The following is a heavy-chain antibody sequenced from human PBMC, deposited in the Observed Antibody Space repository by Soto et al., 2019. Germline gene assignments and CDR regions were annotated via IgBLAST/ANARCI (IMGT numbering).Heavy chain of an antibody. Sequence: SETLSLTCTVSGGSISSSSYHWGWIRQPPGKGLEWIGSIHYSGNTYYNPSLKSRVSMSVDTSKNQFSLKLSSVTAADTAVYYCAREGAARGYYYYGMDVWGQGTTVTVSS. D-gene: IGHD3-16*01. V-gene: IGHV4-39*07. CDR1: GGSISSSSYH. CDR3: AREGAARGYYYYGMDV. J-gene: IGHJ6*02. CDR2: IHYSGNT.